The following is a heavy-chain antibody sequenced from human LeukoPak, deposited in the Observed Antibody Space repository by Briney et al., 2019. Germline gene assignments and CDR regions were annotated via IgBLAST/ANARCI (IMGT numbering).Heavy chain of an antibody. Sequence: SETLSLTCTISGYSISSGYYWVWIRQPPGKGLEWIGCIYHSGTTYYNPSLKSRITISVDTSKNQFSLKLSSVTAADTAMYYCARDQPYMDVWGKGTTVTVSS. V-gene: IGHV4-38-2*02. J-gene: IGHJ6*03. CDR3: ARDQPYMDV. CDR2: IYHSGTT. CDR1: GYSISSGYY.